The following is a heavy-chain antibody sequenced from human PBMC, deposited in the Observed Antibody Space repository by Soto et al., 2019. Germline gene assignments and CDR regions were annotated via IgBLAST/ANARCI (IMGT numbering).Heavy chain of an antibody. J-gene: IGHJ6*02. CDR3: ARGLGSSSWLHYYYGMDV. V-gene: IGHV4-34*01. CDR1: GGSFSGYY. D-gene: IGHD6-13*01. CDR2: INHSGST. Sequence: SETLSLTCAVYGGSFSGYYWSWILQPPWKGLEWIGEINHSGSTNYNPSLKSRVTISVDTSKNQFSLKLSSVTAADTAVYYCARGLGSSSWLHYYYGMDVWGQGTTVTVSS.